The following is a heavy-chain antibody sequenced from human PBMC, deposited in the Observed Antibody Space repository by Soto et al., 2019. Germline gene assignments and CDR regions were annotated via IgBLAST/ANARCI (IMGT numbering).Heavy chain of an antibody. Sequence: QVQLVQSGAEVKKPGASVKVSCKASGYTFTSYDINWVRQATGQGLEWMGWMNPNSGNTGYAQKFQGRVTMTRNTSISTAYMELSSLRSEDTAAYYCARSTVTLYYYYYYGMDVWGQGTTVTVSS. CDR3: ARSTVTLYYYYYYGMDV. V-gene: IGHV1-8*01. CDR2: MNPNSGNT. D-gene: IGHD4-17*01. CDR1: GYTFTSYD. J-gene: IGHJ6*02.